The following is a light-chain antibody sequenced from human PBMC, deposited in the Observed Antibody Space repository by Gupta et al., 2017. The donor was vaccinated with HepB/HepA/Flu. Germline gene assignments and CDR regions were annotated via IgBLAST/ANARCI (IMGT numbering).Light chain of an antibody. V-gene: IGKV1-39*01. CDR2: AAS. Sequence: IHMTQSPSSLSASVGDRVTITCRASQSISNYLNWYQQKPGKAPSLLIFAASSLHRGAPSRFSGSGSGTDLSLTINGRQPEDFAIYFCQQTYISPPWTFGQGTKLEIK. J-gene: IGKJ1*01. CDR3: QQTYISPPWT. CDR1: QSISNY.